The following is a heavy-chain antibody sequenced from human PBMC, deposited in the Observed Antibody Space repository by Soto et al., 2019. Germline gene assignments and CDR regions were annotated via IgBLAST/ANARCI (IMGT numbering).Heavy chain of an antibody. D-gene: IGHD2-2*01. CDR1: GGSISSGGYY. CDR3: ARPPSHFCSGPSCHVLDI. J-gene: IGHJ3*02. V-gene: IGHV4-31*03. Sequence: SETLSLTCTVSGGSISSGGYYWSWIRQHPGKGLEWIGYMYYSGSTYYNPSLKSRVTISVDTSKNQFSLKLSSVTAADTAVYYCARPPSHFCSGPSCHVLDIRGKGPMV. CDR2: MYYSGST.